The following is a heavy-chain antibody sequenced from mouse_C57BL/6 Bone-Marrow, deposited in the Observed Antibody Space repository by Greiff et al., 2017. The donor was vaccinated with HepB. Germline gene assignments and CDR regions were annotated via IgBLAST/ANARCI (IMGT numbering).Heavy chain of an antibody. CDR3: ARAYYYGSTFYAMDY. V-gene: IGHV3-8*01. J-gene: IGHJ4*01. CDR2: ISYSGST. D-gene: IGHD1-1*01. CDR1: GYSITSDY. Sequence: DVMLVESGPGLAKPSQTLSLTCSVTGYSITSDYWNWIRKFPGNKLEYMGYISYSGSTYYNPSLKSRISITRDTSKNQYYLQLNSVTTEDTATYYCARAYYYGSTFYAMDYWGQGTSVTVSS.